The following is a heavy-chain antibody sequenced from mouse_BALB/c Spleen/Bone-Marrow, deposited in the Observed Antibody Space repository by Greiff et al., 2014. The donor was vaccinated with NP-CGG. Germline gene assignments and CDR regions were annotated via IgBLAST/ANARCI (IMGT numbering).Heavy chain of an antibody. Sequence: EVKLQESGPGLVKPSQSLSLTCTVTGYSITSDYAWNWIRQFPGNKLEWMGYISYSGNTTYNPSLKSRISITRDTSKNQFFLQLNSVTTEDTATYYCASGSNYYAMNYWGQGTSVTVSS. V-gene: IGHV3-2*02. CDR3: ASGSNYYAMNY. J-gene: IGHJ4*01. D-gene: IGHD1-1*01. CDR2: ISYSGNT. CDR1: GYSITSDYA.